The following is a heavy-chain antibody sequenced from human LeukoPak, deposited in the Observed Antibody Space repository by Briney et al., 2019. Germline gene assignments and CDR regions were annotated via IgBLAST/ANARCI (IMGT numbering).Heavy chain of an antibody. J-gene: IGHJ4*02. Sequence: SDTLSLTCAVSGYSISSGYYWGWIRRPPGEGLEWIGAISNSGDTYYKPSLRSRLIISLDTIKNHFSLSLISVTAADTAVYYCARAPGSGWSDWGRGTLVTVSS. D-gene: IGHD6-19*01. CDR3: ARAPGSGWSD. CDR1: GYSISSGYY. V-gene: IGHV4-38-2*01. CDR2: ISNSGDT.